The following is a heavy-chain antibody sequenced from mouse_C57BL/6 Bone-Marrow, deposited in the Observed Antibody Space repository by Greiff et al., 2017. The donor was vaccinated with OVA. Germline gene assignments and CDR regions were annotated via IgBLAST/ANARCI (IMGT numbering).Heavy chain of an antibody. CDR1: GFTFSSYG. Sequence: EVQVVESGGDLVKPGGSLKLSCAASGFTFSSYGMSWVRQTPDKRLEWVATISSGGSYTYYPDSVKGRFTISRDNAKNTLYLQMSSLKSEDTAMYYCARHPSFAYWGQGTLVTVSA. J-gene: IGHJ3*01. V-gene: IGHV5-6*01. CDR3: ARHPSFAY. CDR2: ISSGGSYT.